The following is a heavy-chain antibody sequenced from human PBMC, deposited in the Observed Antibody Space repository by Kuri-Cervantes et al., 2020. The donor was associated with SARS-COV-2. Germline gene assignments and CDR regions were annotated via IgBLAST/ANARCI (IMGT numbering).Heavy chain of an antibody. J-gene: IGHJ1*01. CDR1: GYTFTDYY. CDR3: ASASADSSGYYRGRNFQH. CDR2: LNPNGGNT. V-gene: IGHV1-46*01. Sequence: ASVKVSCKASGYTFTDYYIPWVRQAPGQGLEWMGMLNPNGGNTIYAQKFQGRVTMTRDTSTNTVYMELNSLMSEYTAAFYCASASADSSGYYRGRNFQHWGQGTLVTVSS. D-gene: IGHD3-22*01.